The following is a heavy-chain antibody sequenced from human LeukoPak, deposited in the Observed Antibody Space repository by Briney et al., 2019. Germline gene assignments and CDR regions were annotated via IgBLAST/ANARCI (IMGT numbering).Heavy chain of an antibody. J-gene: IGHJ6*03. D-gene: IGHD3-16*02. CDR2: IYVTGT. V-gene: IGHV4-59*08. CDR3: ARHIGGGIEDMDV. Sequence: SETLSLTCTGSGGSIGTYYWIWIRQSPGKGLKWIGYIYVTGTRYNPYLQSRVTISVDRSRNQFFLKMSSVTAADTAVYYCARHIGGGIEDMDVWGKGTKVIVSS. CDR1: GGSIGTYY.